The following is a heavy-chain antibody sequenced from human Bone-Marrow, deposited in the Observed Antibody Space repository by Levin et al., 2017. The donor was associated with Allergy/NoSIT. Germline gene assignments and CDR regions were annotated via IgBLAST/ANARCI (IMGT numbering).Heavy chain of an antibody. CDR2: IIPIFGTA. CDR3: ARCIGFGYSNPHYYYGMDV. Sequence: EASVKVSCKASGGTFSSYAISWVRQAPGQGLEWMGGIIPIFGTANYAQKFQGRVTITADESTSTAYMELSSLRSEDTAVYYCARCIGFGYSNPHYYYGMDVWGQGTTVTVSS. V-gene: IGHV1-69*13. J-gene: IGHJ6*02. D-gene: IGHD4-11*01. CDR1: GGTFSSYA.